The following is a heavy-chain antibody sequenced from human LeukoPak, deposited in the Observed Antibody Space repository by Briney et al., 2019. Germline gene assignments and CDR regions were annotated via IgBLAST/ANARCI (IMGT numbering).Heavy chain of an antibody. Sequence: PGGSLRLSCAASGFTFSSYDMHWVRQATGKGLEWVSAIGTAGDTYYPGSVKGRFTISRENAKNSLYLQMNSLRAGDTAVHYCAKECCTGGSCYLGTFDYWGQGTLVTVSS. CDR1: GFTFSSYD. V-gene: IGHV3-13*01. CDR3: AKECCTGGSCYLGTFDY. CDR2: IGTAGDT. D-gene: IGHD2-15*01. J-gene: IGHJ4*02.